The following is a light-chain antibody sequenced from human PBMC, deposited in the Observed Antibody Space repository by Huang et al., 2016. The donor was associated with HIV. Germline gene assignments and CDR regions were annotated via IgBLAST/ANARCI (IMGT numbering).Light chain of an antibody. Sequence: IQLTQSPSSLSASVGERVTITCRARQGLSLHLAWYQQRPGKAPNLLIYAASTLQSGVPSRFSGSGSGTDFTLTISSLQAEDSATYYCQQVNSYPRTFGPGTKVEIK. CDR3: QQVNSYPRT. J-gene: IGKJ3*01. CDR2: AAS. CDR1: QGLSLH. V-gene: IGKV1-9*01.